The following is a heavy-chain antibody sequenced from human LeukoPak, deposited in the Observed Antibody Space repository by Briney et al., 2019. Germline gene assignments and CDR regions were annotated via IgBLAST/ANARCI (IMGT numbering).Heavy chain of an antibody. CDR1: GGSISSSSYY. Sequence: SETLSLTCTVSGGSISSSSYYWGWIRQPPGKGLEWIGIIYYSGSTNYNPSLKSRVTMSVDTSKNQFSLKLSSVTAADTAVYYCARDYGDYGYYYYYGMDVWGQGTTVTVSS. CDR3: ARDYGDYGYYYYYGMDV. J-gene: IGHJ6*02. CDR2: IYYSGST. D-gene: IGHD4-17*01. V-gene: IGHV4-39*07.